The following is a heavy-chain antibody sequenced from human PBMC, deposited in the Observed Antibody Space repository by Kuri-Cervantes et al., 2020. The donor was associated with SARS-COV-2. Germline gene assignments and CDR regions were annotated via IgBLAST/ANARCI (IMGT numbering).Heavy chain of an antibody. CDR3: ARDQRNANWDY. D-gene: IGHD2-2*01. J-gene: IGHJ4*02. V-gene: IGHV3-33*08. CDR1: GFTFSSYG. Sequence: GESLKISCAASGFTFSSYGMHWVRQAPGKGLEWVAVIWYDGSNKYYADSVKGRFTVSRDNARNSLFLQMSSLRAEDTALYYCARDQRNANWDYWGQGTLVTVSS. CDR2: IWYDGSNK.